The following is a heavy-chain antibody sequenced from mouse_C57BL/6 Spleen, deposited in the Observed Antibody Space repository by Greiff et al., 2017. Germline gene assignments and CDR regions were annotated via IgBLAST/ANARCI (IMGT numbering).Heavy chain of an antibody. J-gene: IGHJ4*01. CDR2: ISSGSSTI. CDR3: ARRDYGSEKYAMDY. CDR1: GFTFSDYG. D-gene: IGHD1-1*01. Sequence: EVQLVESGGGLVQPGGSLTLSCAASGFTFSDYGMHWVRQAPEKGLEWVAYISSGSSTIYYAYTVKGRFPISRDNAKNTLFLRVTSLRSEDTAMYYCARRDYGSEKYAMDYGSQGTSGTVAS. V-gene: IGHV5-17*01.